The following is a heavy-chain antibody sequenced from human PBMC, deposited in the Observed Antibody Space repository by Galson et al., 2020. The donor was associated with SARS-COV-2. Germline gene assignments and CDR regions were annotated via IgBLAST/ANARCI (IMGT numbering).Heavy chain of an antibody. CDR1: GFTFSTYA. D-gene: IGHD2-21*01. J-gene: IGHJ6*02. Sequence: GGSLRLSCTTSGFTFSTYAMHWVRQAPGKGLEWVAVISYDGIHKFYGDSVRGRFTISRDDSKDTLYLQMNSLRPEDTAVYYCARDPVQIAYRACYCGMDVWGQGTSVSVSS. CDR3: ARDPVQIAYRACYCGMDV. V-gene: IGHV3-30*04. CDR2: ISYDGIHK.